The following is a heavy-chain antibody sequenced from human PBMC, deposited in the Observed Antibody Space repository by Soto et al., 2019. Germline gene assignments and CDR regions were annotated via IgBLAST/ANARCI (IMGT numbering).Heavy chain of an antibody. V-gene: IGHV3-23*01. J-gene: IGHJ4*02. Sequence: GGSLRLSCAASGFIFRSYAMSWVRQAPGKGLEWVSSISGSGGRTYYGDSVKGRFTMSRDNTKNTLHLQMNSLRAEDTAVYYCAITDRAYDDFWSGSRFDYWGQGTLVTVSS. CDR2: ISGSGGRT. D-gene: IGHD3-3*01. CDR3: AITDRAYDDFWSGSRFDY. CDR1: GFIFRSYA.